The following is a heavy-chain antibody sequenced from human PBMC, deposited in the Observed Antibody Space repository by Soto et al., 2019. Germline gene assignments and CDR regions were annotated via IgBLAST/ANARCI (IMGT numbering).Heavy chain of an antibody. CDR3: AKPRSSLEWPPFDP. CDR2: IKSDGTTA. CDR1: GFTFRSYG. D-gene: IGHD3-3*01. J-gene: IGHJ5*02. Sequence: QVKLVESGGGVLQPGRSRRLSCVTSGFTFRSYGMHWVRQSPDKGLEWVAVIKSDGTTADYIESVKGRFFISRDNSKKTVYLQMNNLRPEDTGIYYCAKPRSSLEWPPFDPWGQGTLVTVSS. V-gene: IGHV3-30-3*02.